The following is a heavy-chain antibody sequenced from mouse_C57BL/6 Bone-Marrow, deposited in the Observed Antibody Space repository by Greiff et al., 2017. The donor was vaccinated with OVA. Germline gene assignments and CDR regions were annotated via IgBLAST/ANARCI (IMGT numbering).Heavy chain of an antibody. CDR2: INPSNGGT. J-gene: IGHJ2*01. Sequence: QVQLQQPGTELVKPGASVKLSCKASGYTFTSYWMHWVKQRPGQDLEWIGNINPSNGGTNYNEKLKSKATLTVDKSSSTAYMQLSSLTSEDSAVYYCARCDGSSPLYFDYWGQGTTLTVSS. V-gene: IGHV1-53*01. CDR3: ARCDGSSPLYFDY. CDR1: GYTFTSYW. D-gene: IGHD1-1*01.